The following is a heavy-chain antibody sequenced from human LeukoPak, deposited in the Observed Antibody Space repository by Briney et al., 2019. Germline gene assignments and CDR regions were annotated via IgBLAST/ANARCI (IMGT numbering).Heavy chain of an antibody. CDR3: AREFGGVDCSGGSCYDWFDP. D-gene: IGHD2-15*01. CDR2: IYYSGST. V-gene: IGHV4-59*01. Sequence: SETLSLSCTVSGGSISSYYWSGIRHPPGKGLEWIGYIYYSGSTNYNPSLKSRVTISVDTSKNQFSLKLSSVTAADTAVYYCAREFGGVDCSGGSCYDWFDPWGQGTLVTVSS. CDR1: GGSISSYY. J-gene: IGHJ5*02.